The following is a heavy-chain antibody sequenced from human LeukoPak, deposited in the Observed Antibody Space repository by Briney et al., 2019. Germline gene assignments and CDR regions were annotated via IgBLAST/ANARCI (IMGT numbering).Heavy chain of an antibody. D-gene: IGHD4-17*01. CDR2: ISAYNGNT. Sequence: ASVKVSCKASGYTFTSYGISWVRQAPGQGLEWMGWISAYNGNTNYAQKLQGRVTMTTDTSTSTAYMELRSLRSDDTAVYYCARDGTTTYYYYYYMDVWGKGTTVTVSS. CDR1: GYTFTSYG. J-gene: IGHJ6*03. CDR3: ARDGTTTYYYYYYMDV. V-gene: IGHV1-18*01.